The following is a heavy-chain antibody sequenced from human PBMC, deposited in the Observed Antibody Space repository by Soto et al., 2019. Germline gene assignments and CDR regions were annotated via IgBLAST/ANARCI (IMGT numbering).Heavy chain of an antibody. Sequence: SETLSLTCAAYGGSFSGYYWSWIRQPPGKGLEWIGEINHSGSTNYNPSLKSRVTISVDTSKNQFSLKLSSVTAADTAVYYCARDHDYGDQTGDRVVRGYYYYYGMDVWGQGTTVTVSS. V-gene: IGHV4-34*01. CDR3: ARDHDYGDQTGDRVVRGYYYYYGMDV. J-gene: IGHJ6*02. CDR1: GGSFSGYY. CDR2: INHSGST. D-gene: IGHD4-17*01.